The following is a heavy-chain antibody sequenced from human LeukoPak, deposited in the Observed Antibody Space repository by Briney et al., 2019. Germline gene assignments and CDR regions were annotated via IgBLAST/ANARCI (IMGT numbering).Heavy chain of an antibody. V-gene: IGHV4-39*01. CDR3: VRLSVLQIVENPDY. Sequence: SETLSLTCSVSGRSIINTSYFWGWIRQPPGKGLEWIGSLHHSGTNSYNPSLKNRVTMSVDTSRNELFLSLTSVTAADPAIYCCVRLSVLQIVENPDYWGQGTLVTVSS. D-gene: IGHD1-26*01. CDR2: LHHSGTN. J-gene: IGHJ4*02. CDR1: GRSIINTSYF.